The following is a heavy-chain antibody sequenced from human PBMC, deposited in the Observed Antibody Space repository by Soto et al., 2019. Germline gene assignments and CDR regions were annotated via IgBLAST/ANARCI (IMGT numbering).Heavy chain of an antibody. CDR1: GGSISRYF. CDR3: AHFSDLEWFDP. CDR2: IFYTGST. Sequence: QVQLQESGPGLVRPSETLSLTCTVSGGSISRYFGSWIRQSPGKGLEWIGYIFYTGSTTYNPSLKSRVTISIDTSKNQFSLKLSSLTAADPAVYYCAHFSDLEWFDPWGQGTLVTVSS. J-gene: IGHJ5*02. D-gene: IGHD2-21*01. V-gene: IGHV4-59*01.